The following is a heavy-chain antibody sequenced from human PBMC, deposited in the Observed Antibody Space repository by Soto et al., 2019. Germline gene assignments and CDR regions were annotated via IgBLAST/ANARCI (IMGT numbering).Heavy chain of an antibody. CDR1: GFNFRGYT. V-gene: IGHV3-23*01. Sequence: EVQLLESGGDLVHPGGSLRLSCAASGFNFRGYTMSWIRQAPGKGLEWVSSIFGGGGRSTFYSASVKGRFTISRDDSQNTLVLQMSSLGGEDTAMYYCAKDFTPDSRWDIDYWGQGTLVTVSS. J-gene: IGHJ4*02. CDR3: AKDFTPDSRWDIDY. D-gene: IGHD1-26*01. CDR2: IFGGGGRST.